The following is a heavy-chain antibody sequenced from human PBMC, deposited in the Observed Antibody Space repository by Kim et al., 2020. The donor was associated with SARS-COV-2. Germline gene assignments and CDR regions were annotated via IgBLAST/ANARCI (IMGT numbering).Heavy chain of an antibody. Sequence: GGSLRLPCAASGFTFSSYGMHWVRQAPGKGLEWVAVIWYDGSNKYYADSVKGRFTISRDNSKNTLYLQMNSLRAEDTAVYYCARQGRAHAFDIWCQGTMVTVSS. CDR2: IWYDGSNK. D-gene: IGHD3-10*01. CDR1: GFTFSSYG. V-gene: IGHV3-33*01. J-gene: IGHJ3*02. CDR3: ARQGRAHAFDI.